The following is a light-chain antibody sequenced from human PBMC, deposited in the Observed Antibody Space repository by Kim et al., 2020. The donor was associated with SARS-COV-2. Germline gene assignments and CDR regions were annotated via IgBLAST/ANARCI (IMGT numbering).Light chain of an antibody. Sequence: QSVLTQPPSVSEAPRQRVTISCSGSSSNIGNNAVNWYQQFPGKAPKLLIYYDDLLASGVSDRFSGSKSGTSASLAISGLQSEDEAEYYCAAWDVGLDGYVFGTGTKVTVL. V-gene: IGLV1-36*01. CDR2: YDD. J-gene: IGLJ1*01. CDR1: SSNIGNNA. CDR3: AAWDVGLDGYV.